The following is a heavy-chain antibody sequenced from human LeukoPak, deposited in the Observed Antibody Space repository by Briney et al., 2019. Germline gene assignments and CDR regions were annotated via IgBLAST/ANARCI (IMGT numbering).Heavy chain of an antibody. CDR2: ISGSGGST. CDR3: ASLSYYYDSSGYDDY. CDR1: GFTFSSYA. J-gene: IGHJ4*02. V-gene: IGHV3-23*01. Sequence: PGGSLRLSCAASGFTFSSYAMSWVRQAPGKGLEWVSAISGSGGSTYYADSVKGRFTISRDNSKNTLYLQMNSLRAEDTAVYYCASLSYYYDSSGYDDYWGQGTLVTVSS. D-gene: IGHD3-22*01.